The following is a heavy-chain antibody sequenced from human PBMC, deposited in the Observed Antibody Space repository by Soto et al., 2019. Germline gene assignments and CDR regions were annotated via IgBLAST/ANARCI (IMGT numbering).Heavy chain of an antibody. CDR3: AKDEGGGWSVAIGSSSAYYGMDV. Sequence: EVQLVESGGGMVQPGRSLRLSCVASGFTFDDHAMHWVRRGPGRGLEWVSGISWNSETTGYADSVRGRFTISRDNAKHSMYLQMKSLRVEDAGVYYCAKDEGGGWSVAIGSSSAYYGMDVWGQGPRVIVS. J-gene: IGHJ6*02. D-gene: IGHD2-21*01. CDR2: ISWNSETT. V-gene: IGHV3-9*01. CDR1: GFTFDDHA.